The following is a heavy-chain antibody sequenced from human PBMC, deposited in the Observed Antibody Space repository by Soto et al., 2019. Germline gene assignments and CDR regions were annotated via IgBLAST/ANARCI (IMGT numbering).Heavy chain of an antibody. CDR2: ISGSGGST. CDR1: RFTFSSYA. J-gene: IGHJ6*02. CDR3: AKGRHIEVRRPYYYGMDV. V-gene: IGHV3-23*01. D-gene: IGHD6-6*01. Sequence: GGSLRLSCAASRFTFSSYAMTWVRQAPGKGLEWVSVISGSGGSTYYADSVKGRFTISRDNSKNTLYLQMNSLRAEDTAVYFCAKGRHIEVRRPYYYGMDVWGQGTTVTVSS.